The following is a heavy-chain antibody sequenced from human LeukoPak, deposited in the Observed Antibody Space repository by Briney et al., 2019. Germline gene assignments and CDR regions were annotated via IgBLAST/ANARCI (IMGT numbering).Heavy chain of an antibody. V-gene: IGHV4-61*02. CDR3: AVSDFLEWPYSFDP. CDR1: GGSISSGSHY. CDR2: IYASGST. D-gene: IGHD3-3*01. J-gene: IGHJ5*02. Sequence: PSQTLSLTCTVSGGSISSGSHYWNWIRPPAGKGLEWIGRIYASGSTNYNPSLKSRVTISEDMHNNQFSLKVNSVTAADTAVYYCAVSDFLEWPYSFDPWGQGTLVTVSS.